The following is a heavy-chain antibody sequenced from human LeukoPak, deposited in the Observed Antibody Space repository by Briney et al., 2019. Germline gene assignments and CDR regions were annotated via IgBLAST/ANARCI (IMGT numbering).Heavy chain of an antibody. CDR2: IYYSGST. J-gene: IGHJ4*02. CDR3: ARRIDSSGYYPFDY. V-gene: IGHV4-59*01. CDR1: GGSISSYY. D-gene: IGHD3-22*01. Sequence: SETLSLTCTVSGGSISSYYWSWIRQPPGKGLEWIGYIYYSGSTNHNPSLKSRVTISVDTSKNQFSLKLSSVTAADTAVYYCARRIDSSGYYPFDYWGQGTLVTVSS.